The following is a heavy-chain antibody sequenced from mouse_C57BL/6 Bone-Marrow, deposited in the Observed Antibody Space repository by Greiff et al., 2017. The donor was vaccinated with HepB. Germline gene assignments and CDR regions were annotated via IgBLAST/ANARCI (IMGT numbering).Heavy chain of an antibody. CDR3: ARGDFHYYGSSPYYFDY. V-gene: IGHV1-82*01. Sequence: VQLQQSGPELVKPGASVKISCKASGYAFSSSWMNWVKQRPGKGLEWIGRIYPGDGDTNYNGKFNGKATLTADKSSSTAYMQLSSLTSEDSAVYFCARGDFHYYGSSPYYFDYWGQGTTLTVSS. D-gene: IGHD1-1*01. CDR2: IYPGDGDT. J-gene: IGHJ2*01. CDR1: GYAFSSSW.